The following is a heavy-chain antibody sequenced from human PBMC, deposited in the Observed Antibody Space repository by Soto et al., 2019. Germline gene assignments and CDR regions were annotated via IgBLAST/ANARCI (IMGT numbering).Heavy chain of an antibody. D-gene: IGHD6-19*01. V-gene: IGHV1-2*02. Sequence: QVNLVQSGAEVKKPGASVKVSCTASGYNFNGYYIHWVRQAPGQRLEWMGWMNPNTGGANYAQKFQGKVIMTTDTSISTAYLELRSLTSDDTAVYYCAKVISTIGSKQWLAQTKHQALDYWGQGTLVTVSS. CDR3: AKVISTIGSKQWLAQTKHQALDY. CDR2: MNPNTGGA. J-gene: IGHJ4*02. CDR1: GYNFNGYY.